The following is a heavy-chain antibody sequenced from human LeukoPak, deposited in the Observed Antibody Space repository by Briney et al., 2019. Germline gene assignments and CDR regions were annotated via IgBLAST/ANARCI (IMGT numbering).Heavy chain of an antibody. CDR1: GFTFSSYG. V-gene: IGHV3-30*03. D-gene: IGHD3-3*01. CDR2: ITYDGYYK. Sequence: AGGSLRLSCAASGFTFSSYGMHWVRQAPGKGLEWVAVITYDGYYKYYADSVKGRFTISRDNAKNTLYLQMNSLRAEDTAVYYCAREGAYDFSTYYGMDVWGQGTTVTVSS. J-gene: IGHJ6*02. CDR3: AREGAYDFSTYYGMDV.